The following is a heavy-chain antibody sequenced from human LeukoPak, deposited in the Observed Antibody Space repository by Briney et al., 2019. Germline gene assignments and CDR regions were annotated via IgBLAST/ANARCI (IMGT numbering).Heavy chain of an antibody. CDR3: AAGGYSGYDDFDH. Sequence: SETLSLTCTVSGGSISSYYWSWIRQPPGKGLEWIGYIYYSGSTNYNPSLKSRVTISVDTSKNQFSLKLSSVTAADTAVYYCAAGGYSGYDDFDHWGQGTLVTVSS. CDR2: IYYSGST. CDR1: GGSISSYY. D-gene: IGHD5-12*01. V-gene: IGHV4-59*01. J-gene: IGHJ4*02.